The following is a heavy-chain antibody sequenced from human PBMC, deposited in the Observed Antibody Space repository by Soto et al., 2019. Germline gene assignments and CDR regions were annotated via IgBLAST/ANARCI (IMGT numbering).Heavy chain of an antibody. Sequence: SETLSLTCAVSGFSISSGYFWGWIRQPPGKGPEWLGSIYHSGTTYYNPSVKGRVTISVDTSKNQFSLKMSSVTAADTAVYYCARDSSGYYWFDPWGQGTLVTVSA. CDR2: IYHSGTT. J-gene: IGHJ5*02. CDR3: ARDSSGYYWFDP. D-gene: IGHD3-22*01. CDR1: GFSISSGYF. V-gene: IGHV4-38-2*02.